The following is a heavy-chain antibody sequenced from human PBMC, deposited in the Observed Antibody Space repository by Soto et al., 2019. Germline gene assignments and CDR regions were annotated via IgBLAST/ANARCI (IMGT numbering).Heavy chain of an antibody. D-gene: IGHD6-13*01. V-gene: IGHV3-30*18. Sequence: GGPIRVSSAAAGFTFRGYGMHRVRQDPGKGLEWVAVISYDGSNKYYADSVKGRFTISRDNSKNTLYLQMNSLRAEDTAVYYCAKDGYSSSWYVKDPYGMDVWGQGTTVTVSS. CDR1: GFTFRGYG. CDR2: ISYDGSNK. J-gene: IGHJ6*02. CDR3: AKDGYSSSWYVKDPYGMDV.